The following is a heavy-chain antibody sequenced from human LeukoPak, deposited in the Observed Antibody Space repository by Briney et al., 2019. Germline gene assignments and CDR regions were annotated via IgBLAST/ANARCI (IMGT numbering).Heavy chain of an antibody. Sequence: ASVKVSCKASGYPFTGYYVHWVRQAPGQGLEWMGWINPNSGGTKYAQKFQDRVTMTRDTSISTAYMELSRLRSEDTAVYYCARDPCGEDWFDPWGQGTLVTVSS. CDR3: ARDPCGEDWFDP. J-gene: IGHJ5*02. CDR1: GYPFTGYY. CDR2: INPNSGGT. D-gene: IGHD2-21*01. V-gene: IGHV1-2*02.